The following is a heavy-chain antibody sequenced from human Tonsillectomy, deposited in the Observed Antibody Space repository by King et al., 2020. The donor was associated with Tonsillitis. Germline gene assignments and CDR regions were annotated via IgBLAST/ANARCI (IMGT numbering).Heavy chain of an antibody. CDR2: IYYSGST. J-gene: IGHJ3*02. Sequence: QLQESGPGLVKPSETLSLTCTVSGGSISSYYWSWIRQPPGKGLEWIGYIYYSGSTNYNPSLKSRVTISVDTSKNQFSLKLSSVTAADTAVYYRARCSLGYDSSGYYYLPDAFDIWGQGTMVTVSS. CDR1: GGSISSYY. D-gene: IGHD3-22*01. V-gene: IGHV4-59*01. CDR3: ARCSLGYDSSGYYYLPDAFDI.